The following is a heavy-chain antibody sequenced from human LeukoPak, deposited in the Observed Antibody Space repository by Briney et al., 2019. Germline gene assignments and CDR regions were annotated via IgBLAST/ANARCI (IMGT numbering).Heavy chain of an antibody. D-gene: IGHD4-17*01. Sequence: SETLSLTCTVSGGSISSSSYYWGWIRQPPGKGLEWIGSIYYSGSTNYNPSLKSRVTISVDTSKNQFSLKLSSVTAADTAVYYCARVPSTAPAFDYWGQGTLVTVSS. CDR3: ARVPSTAPAFDY. V-gene: IGHV4-39*07. CDR1: GGSISSSSYY. J-gene: IGHJ4*02. CDR2: IYYSGST.